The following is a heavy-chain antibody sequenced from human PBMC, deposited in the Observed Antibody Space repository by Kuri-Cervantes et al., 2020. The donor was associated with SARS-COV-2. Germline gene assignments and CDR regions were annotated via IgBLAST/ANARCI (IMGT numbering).Heavy chain of an antibody. V-gene: IGHV3-30*14. CDR2: ISYDGRNT. Sequence: GKSLKISCEASGLLFSDYAIDWVRQAPGKGLEWVAIISYDGRNTKFADSVKGRFTISRDNSKNVVYLQMNSLRIEDTAEYFCARDPWGADISGWKRPFDYWVQGTLVTVSS. D-gene: IGHD6-19*01. CDR1: GLLFSDYA. J-gene: IGHJ4*02. CDR3: ARDPWGADISGWKRPFDY.